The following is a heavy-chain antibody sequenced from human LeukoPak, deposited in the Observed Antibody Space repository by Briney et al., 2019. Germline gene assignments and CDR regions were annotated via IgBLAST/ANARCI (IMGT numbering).Heavy chain of an antibody. D-gene: IGHD3-10*01. CDR3: ARVLYGSGSYDLDY. V-gene: IGHV3-21*01. Sequence: PGGSLRLSCAASGFTFSSYSMNWVRQAPGKGLEWVSSISSSSSYIYYADSVKGRFTTSRDNAKNSLCLQMNSLRAEDTAVYYCARVLYGSGSYDLDYWGQGTLVTVSS. J-gene: IGHJ4*02. CDR2: ISSSSSYI. CDR1: GFTFSSYS.